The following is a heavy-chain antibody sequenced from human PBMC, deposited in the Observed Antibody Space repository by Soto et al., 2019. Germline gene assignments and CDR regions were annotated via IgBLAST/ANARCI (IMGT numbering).Heavy chain of an antibody. V-gene: IGHV4-39*01. D-gene: IGHD1-26*01. Sequence: SETLSLTCIVSGGSISSSSYYWGWIRQTPGKGLEWIGTIYYSGSTYYSPSLKSRVTLSVDTSKNHLSLKLSSVTAADTAVYYCARHRGTYYPDFWGQGTLVTVSS. CDR1: GGSISSSSYY. CDR2: IYYSGST. J-gene: IGHJ4*02. CDR3: ARHRGTYYPDF.